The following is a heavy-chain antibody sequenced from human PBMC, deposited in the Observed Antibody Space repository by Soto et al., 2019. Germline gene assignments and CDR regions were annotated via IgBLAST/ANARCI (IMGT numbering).Heavy chain of an antibody. CDR1: GFTFSDYY. CDR3: ARDRAYCSGGSCYEYWLDP. J-gene: IGHJ5*02. Sequence: GGSLRLSCAASGFTFSDYYMSWIRQAPGKGLEWVSYISSSGSTIYYADSVKGRFTISRDNAKNSLYLQMNSLRAEDTAVYYCARDRAYCSGGSCYEYWLDPWGQGTLVTVSS. V-gene: IGHV3-11*01. CDR2: ISSSGSTI. D-gene: IGHD2-15*01.